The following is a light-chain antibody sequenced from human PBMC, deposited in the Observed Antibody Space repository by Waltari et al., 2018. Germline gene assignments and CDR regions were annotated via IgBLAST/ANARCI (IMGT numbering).Light chain of an antibody. CDR2: DVS. J-gene: IGLJ1*01. CDR3: CSYAGSYTGV. CDR1: SSDVGGYNY. Sequence: QSALTQPRSVSGSPGQSVTISCTGTSSDVGGYNYVSWYQQHPGKAPKLMIYDVSKRPSGAPDRFSGSKSGNTASLTISGLQADDEADYYCCSYAGSYTGVFGTGSKVTVL. V-gene: IGLV2-11*01.